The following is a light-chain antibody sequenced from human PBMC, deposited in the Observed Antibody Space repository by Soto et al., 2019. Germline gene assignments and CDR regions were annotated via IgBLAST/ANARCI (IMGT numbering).Light chain of an antibody. Sequence: QSVLTQPASVSGSPGQSITISCTGTSSDVGGYDYVSWYQQHPGKAPKVMIYEVSNRPSGVSNRFSGSKSGNTASLTISGLQAEDEADYYCFSYAGSSIYVFGTGTKVTVL. J-gene: IGLJ1*01. V-gene: IGLV2-14*01. CDR3: FSYAGSSIYV. CDR2: EVS. CDR1: SSDVGGYDY.